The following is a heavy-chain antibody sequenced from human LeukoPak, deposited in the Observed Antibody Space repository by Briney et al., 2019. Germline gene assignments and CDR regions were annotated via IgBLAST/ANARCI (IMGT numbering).Heavy chain of an antibody. J-gene: IGHJ4*02. V-gene: IGHV3-23*01. CDR2: ITGSGDTT. CDR3: AKWGDYDILTGYYVSDF. Sequence: GGSLRLSCAASGFNFRNYAMSWVRQAPGKGLEWVSAITGSGDTTYYADSVKGRFTISRDNSKNTLYVEMNTLRAEDTAVYYCAKWGDYDILTGYYVSDFWGQGTLVTVSS. D-gene: IGHD3-9*01. CDR1: GFNFRNYA.